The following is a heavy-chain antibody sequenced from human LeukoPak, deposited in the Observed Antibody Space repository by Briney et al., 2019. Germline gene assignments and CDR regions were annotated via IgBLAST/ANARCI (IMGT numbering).Heavy chain of an antibody. J-gene: IGHJ4*02. CDR1: GFTFSSYA. V-gene: IGHV3-23*01. CDR2: ISGSAGST. Sequence: PGGSLRLSCAASGFTFSSYAVSWVRQAPGKGREWLSAISGSAGSTYYADSVKGRFTVSRDNSKNTLYLQMNSLRAEDSAIYYGAKDTPGSSYYYGGRGYFDYWGQGTLVSVSS. CDR3: AKDTPGSSYYYGGRGYFDY. D-gene: IGHD3-22*01.